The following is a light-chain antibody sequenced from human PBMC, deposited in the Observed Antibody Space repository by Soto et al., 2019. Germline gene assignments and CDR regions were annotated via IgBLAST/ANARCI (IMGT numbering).Light chain of an antibody. J-gene: IGLJ2*01. CDR2: EVS. Sequence: QSALTQPASVSGSPGQSITISCTGTSSDVGTYNYVSWYQHLPGKAPKLMIYEVSNRPSGVSNRFSGSKSGNTASLTISGLQAEDEADYYCSSYTSRSIVTFGGGTKLTVL. CDR3: SSYTSRSIVT. V-gene: IGLV2-14*01. CDR1: SSDVGTYNY.